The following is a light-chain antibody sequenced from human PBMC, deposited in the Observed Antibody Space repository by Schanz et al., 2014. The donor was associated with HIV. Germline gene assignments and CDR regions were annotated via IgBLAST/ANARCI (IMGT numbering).Light chain of an antibody. CDR3: QQYVGFFHT. V-gene: IGKV1-5*03. Sequence: DIQMTQSPSTLSASVGDRVTVTCRASQSISSWLAWYQQKPGKAPKLMINKASSLESEVPSRFSGSGSGTEFTLTISSLQPADFATYYCQQYVGFFHTFGQGTKVEIK. CDR2: KAS. J-gene: IGKJ1*01. CDR1: QSISSW.